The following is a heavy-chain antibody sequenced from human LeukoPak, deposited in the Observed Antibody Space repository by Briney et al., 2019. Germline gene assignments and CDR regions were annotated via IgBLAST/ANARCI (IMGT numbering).Heavy chain of an antibody. CDR3: AAYRPRGSSWYGDAFDI. V-gene: IGHV1-58*02. J-gene: IGHJ3*02. D-gene: IGHD6-13*01. Sequence: GASVKVSCKASGLTFTSSAMQWVRQARGQRLEWIGWIVVGSGNTNYAQKFRERVTITRDMSTSTAYMELSSLRSEDTAVYYCAAYRPRGSSWYGDAFDIWGQGTMVTVSS. CDR2: IVVGSGNT. CDR1: GLTFTSSA.